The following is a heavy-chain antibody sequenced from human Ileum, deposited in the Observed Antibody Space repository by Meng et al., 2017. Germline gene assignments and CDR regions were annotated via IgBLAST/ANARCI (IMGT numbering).Heavy chain of an antibody. CDR3: ARGGGRYGPDFDY. CDR2: INHSGST. Sequence: QVQPQQWGAGLLQPSETLSLTCAVYGGSFSGYYWSWIRQSPGKGLEWIGEINHSGSTNYNPSLKSRVTISVDTSENQFPLKLSSVTAADTAVYYCARGGGRYGPDFDYWGQGTLVTVSS. V-gene: IGHV4-34*01. CDR1: GGSFSGYY. D-gene: IGHD3-16*01. J-gene: IGHJ4*02.